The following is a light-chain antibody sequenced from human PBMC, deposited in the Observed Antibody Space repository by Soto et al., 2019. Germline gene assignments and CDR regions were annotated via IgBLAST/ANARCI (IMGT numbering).Light chain of an antibody. CDR3: QQYENLPPT. CDR1: QSITSN. CDR2: GAS. V-gene: IGKV3-15*01. Sequence: EIVMTQSPATLSLSPGERATLSCRASQSITSNLAWYQQKPGRAPRLLIYGASTRATGIPARFSGSGSGTEFTLTISNLQSEDFATYYCQQYENLPPTFGQGTRLEIK. J-gene: IGKJ5*01.